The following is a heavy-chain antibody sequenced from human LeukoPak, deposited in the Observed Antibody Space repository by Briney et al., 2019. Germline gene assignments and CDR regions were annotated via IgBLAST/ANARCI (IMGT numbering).Heavy chain of an antibody. J-gene: IGHJ4*02. CDR3: ARMNYISSGWGAPFDY. Sequence: GGSLRLSCAASGFIFSTSSMNWVRQAPGKGLEWVSSISSSGIYIYYADSVKGRFTISRDNAKNSLYLQMNSLRAEDTAVYYCARMNYISSGWGAPFDYWGQGTLVTVSS. D-gene: IGHD1-7*01. CDR2: ISSSGIYI. CDR1: GFIFSTSS. V-gene: IGHV3-21*01.